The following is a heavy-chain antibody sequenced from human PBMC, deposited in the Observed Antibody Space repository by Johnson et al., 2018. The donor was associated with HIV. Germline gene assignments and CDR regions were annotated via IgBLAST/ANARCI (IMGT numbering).Heavy chain of an antibody. J-gene: IGHJ3*02. V-gene: IGHV3-30*02. Sequence: MHWVRQAPGKGLEWVAFIRYDGSNKYYADSVKGRFTISRDNSKNTLYLQMKSLRAEDTAVYYCAKGRSGTTASIDAFDIWGQGTMVTVSS. CDR3: AKGRSGTTASIDAFDI. D-gene: IGHD1-7*01. CDR2: IRYDGSNK.